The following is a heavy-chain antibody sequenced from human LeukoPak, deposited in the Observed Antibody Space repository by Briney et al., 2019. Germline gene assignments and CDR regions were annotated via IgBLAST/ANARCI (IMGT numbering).Heavy chain of an antibody. V-gene: IGHV4-38-2*01. D-gene: IGHD1-26*01. CDR1: GNSISNTYY. J-gene: IGHJ4*02. CDR2: IYNSGST. Sequence: KASETLSLTCAVSGNSISNTYYWGWIRQPPGKELEWIGSIYNSGSTHYNPSLKSRVTISVDTSKNQFSLKLSSVTAADTAVHYCARNSSGNYFDYWGQGTLVTVSS. CDR3: ARNSSGNYFDY.